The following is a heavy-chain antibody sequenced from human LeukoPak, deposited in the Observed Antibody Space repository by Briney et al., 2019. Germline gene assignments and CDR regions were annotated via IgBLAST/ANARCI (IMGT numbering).Heavy chain of an antibody. V-gene: IGHV1-8*01. D-gene: IGHD3-10*01. Sequence: ASVKVSCKASGYTFTSYDINWVRQATGQGLEWMGWMNPNSGNTGYAQKFQGRVTMTRNTSTSTAYMELSSLRSEGTAVYYCARGDVLLWFGELLPFDYWGQGTLVTVSS. CDR3: ARGDVLLWFGELLPFDY. J-gene: IGHJ4*02. CDR2: MNPNSGNT. CDR1: GYTFTSYD.